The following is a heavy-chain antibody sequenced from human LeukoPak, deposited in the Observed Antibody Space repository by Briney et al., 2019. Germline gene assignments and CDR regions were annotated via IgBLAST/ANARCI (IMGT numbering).Heavy chain of an antibody. V-gene: IGHV1-2*02. CDR2: INPNSGGT. J-gene: IGHJ6*02. CDR3: ARDHCSDNDCYEDYYYGMDV. D-gene: IGHD2-21*02. Sequence: GASVKVSCKASGNTFTSYYMHWVRQAPGQGLEWMGWINPNSGGTNSAQKFQGRVTMTRDTSISTAYMELSRLRSDDTAVYYCARDHCSDNDCYEDYYYGMDVWGQGTTVTVSS. CDR1: GNTFTSYY.